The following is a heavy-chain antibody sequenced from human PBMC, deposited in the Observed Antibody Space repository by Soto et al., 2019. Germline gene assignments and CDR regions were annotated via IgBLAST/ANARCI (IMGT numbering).Heavy chain of an antibody. V-gene: IGHV4-39*01. CDR2: IYYTEIT. CDR3: AIIAAAGSYYYYYGMDV. Sequence: SETLSLTCTVSGGSTRSSDKYWGWFRQPPGKGLEWIGSIYYTEITHYNPSLESRVTISVDTSKNQFSLKLSSVTAADTAVYYCAIIAAAGSYYYYYGMDVWGQGTTVTVSS. D-gene: IGHD6-13*01. J-gene: IGHJ6*02. CDR1: GGSTRSSDKY.